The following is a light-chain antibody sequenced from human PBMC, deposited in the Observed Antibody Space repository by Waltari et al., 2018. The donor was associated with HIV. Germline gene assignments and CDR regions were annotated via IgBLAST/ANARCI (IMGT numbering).Light chain of an antibody. CDR1: ASHIGGNT. V-gene: IGLV1-44*01. CDR2: NND. CDR3: ATGDDGLSGWV. Sequence: QSVVTQPPSASGTPGQRVTMSCSGRASHIGGNTIHWYQHLPQTAPKLPIYNNDERPSGVPDRFSASKTGTAASLDISGLQSEDEAEYYCATGDDGLSGWVFGGGTKLTVL. J-gene: IGLJ3*02.